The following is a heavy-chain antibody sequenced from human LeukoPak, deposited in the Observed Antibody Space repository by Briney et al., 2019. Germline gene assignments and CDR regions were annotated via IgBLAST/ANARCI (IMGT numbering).Heavy chain of an antibody. V-gene: IGHV4-34*01. Sequence: SETLSLTCAVYGGSFSGYYWSWIRQPPGKGLEWIGEINHSGSTNYNPSLKSRVTISVDTSKNQFSLKLSSVTAADTAVYYCARDARGGYCSGGSCKSHPYNWFDPWGQGTLVTVSS. CDR2: INHSGST. D-gene: IGHD2-15*01. CDR1: GGSFSGYY. CDR3: ARDARGGYCSGGSCKSHPYNWFDP. J-gene: IGHJ5*02.